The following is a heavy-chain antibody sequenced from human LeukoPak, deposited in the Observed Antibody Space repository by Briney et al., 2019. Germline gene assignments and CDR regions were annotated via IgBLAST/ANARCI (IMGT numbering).Heavy chain of an antibody. D-gene: IGHD2-15*01. CDR1: GYTFTSYY. V-gene: IGHV1-46*01. CDR2: INPSGGST. J-gene: IGHJ1*01. Sequence: ASVKVSCKASGYTFTSYYMHWVRQAPGQGLEWMGIINPSGGSTSYAQKFQGRVTMTRDMSTSTVYMELSSLRSEDTAVYYCARAPGGPLGYCSGGICYPEYFQHWGQGTLVTVSS. CDR3: ARAPGGPLGYCSGGICYPEYFQH.